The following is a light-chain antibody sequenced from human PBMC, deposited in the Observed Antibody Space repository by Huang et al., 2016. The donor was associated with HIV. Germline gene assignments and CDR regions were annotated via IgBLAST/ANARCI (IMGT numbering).Light chain of an antibody. V-gene: IGKV1-27*01. CDR1: QGISNY. CDR2: AAS. Sequence: DIQMTQSPSSLSAFVGDRVTITCRARQGISNYLAWYQQIPGKVPKLLIYAASTLQSGVPSRFSGSGSRTDFTLTISSLQPEDAATYYCQKYDSAPLTFGGGTKVEIK. J-gene: IGKJ4*01. CDR3: QKYDSAPLT.